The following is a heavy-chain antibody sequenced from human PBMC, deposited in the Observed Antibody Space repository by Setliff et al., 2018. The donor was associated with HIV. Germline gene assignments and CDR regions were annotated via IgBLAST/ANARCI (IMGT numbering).Heavy chain of an antibody. D-gene: IGHD2-15*01. V-gene: IGHV3-23*01. Sequence: PGGSLRLSCAPSGFTFGSYAMSWVRQAPGKGLEWVSVISGSGDSTFYPDSVKGRFTISRDNSKNTLYLQMNSLRAEDTAVYYCAKTLPTLYPPHDYYFAMDVWGQGTTVTVSS. CDR3: AKTLPTLYPPHDYYFAMDV. CDR1: GFTFGSYA. CDR2: ISGSGDST. J-gene: IGHJ6*02.